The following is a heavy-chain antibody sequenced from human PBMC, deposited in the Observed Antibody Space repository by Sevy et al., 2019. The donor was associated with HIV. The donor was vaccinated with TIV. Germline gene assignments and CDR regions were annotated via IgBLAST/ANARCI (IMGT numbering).Heavy chain of an antibody. J-gene: IGHJ4*02. V-gene: IGHV3-7*01. CDR1: GFTFSNYW. CDR2: IKQDGSDK. CDR3: ARAPFSESAL. Sequence: GGSLRLSCAASGFTFSNYWMNWVRQAPGKGREWVANIKQDGSDKYYVDSVKGRFTISRDNAKNSLYLQMNSLRAEDTAVYYCARAPFSESALWGQGTLVTVSS. D-gene: IGHD3-3*02.